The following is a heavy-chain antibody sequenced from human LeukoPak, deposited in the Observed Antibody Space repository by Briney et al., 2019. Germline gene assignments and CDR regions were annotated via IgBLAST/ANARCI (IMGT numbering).Heavy chain of an antibody. D-gene: IGHD6-19*01. CDR1: GGSISSGSYY. CDR2: IYYSGST. CDR3: ARVLAYSSGWYD. V-gene: IGHV4-39*07. Sequence: SETLSLTCAVSGGSISSGSYYWGWIRQPPGKGLEWIGSIYYSGSTYYNPSLKSRVTISVDTSKNQFSLKLSSVTAADTAVYYCARVLAYSSGWYDWGQGTLVTVSS. J-gene: IGHJ4*02.